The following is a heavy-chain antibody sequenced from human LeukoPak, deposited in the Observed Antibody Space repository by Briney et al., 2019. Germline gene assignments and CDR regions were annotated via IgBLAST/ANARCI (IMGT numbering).Heavy chain of an antibody. J-gene: IGHJ3*02. Sequence: GASVKVSCKASGYTFTSYDINWVRQATGQGLEWMGWMNPNSGNTGYAQKFQGRVTMTRNTSISTAYMELSSLRSEDTAVYYCARDASSYHHGAFDIWGQGTMVTVSS. V-gene: IGHV1-8*01. CDR3: ARDASSYHHGAFDI. CDR2: MNPNSGNT. D-gene: IGHD6-6*01. CDR1: GYTFTSYD.